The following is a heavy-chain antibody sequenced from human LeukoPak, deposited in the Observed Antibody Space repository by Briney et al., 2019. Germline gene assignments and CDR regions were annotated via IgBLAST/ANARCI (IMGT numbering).Heavy chain of an antibody. V-gene: IGHV3-23*01. CDR2: ISGSGGST. CDR3: AKDLTLIAVAGIDSGFDY. Sequence: PGGSLRLSCAASGFTFSSYAMSWVRQAPGKGLEWVSGISGSGGSTYYADSVKGRFTISRDNSKNTLYLQMNSLRAEDTAVYYCAKDLTLIAVAGIDSGFDYWGQGTLVTVSS. J-gene: IGHJ4*02. CDR1: GFTFSSYA. D-gene: IGHD6-19*01.